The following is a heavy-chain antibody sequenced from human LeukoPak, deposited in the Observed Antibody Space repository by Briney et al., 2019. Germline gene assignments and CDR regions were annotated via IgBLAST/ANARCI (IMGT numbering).Heavy chain of an antibody. Sequence: GGSLRLSCAGSGFTFSDAWLNWVRQTPEKGLGWVARIKRQTEGWAKDYAAPVKGRFTISRDGSKSTVYLQMNSLGVEDTAVYFCSRNADHDWWGQGTLVTVSS. CDR3: SRNADHDW. CDR1: GFTFSDAW. V-gene: IGHV3-15*01. D-gene: IGHD1-14*01. J-gene: IGHJ4*02. CDR2: IKRQTEGWAK.